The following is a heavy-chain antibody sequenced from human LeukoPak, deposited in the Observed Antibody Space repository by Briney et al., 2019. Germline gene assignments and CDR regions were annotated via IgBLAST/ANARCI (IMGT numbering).Heavy chain of an antibody. CDR1: GFIFKTYA. J-gene: IGHJ4*02. D-gene: IGHD5-12*01. V-gene: IGHV3-33*01. CDR2: IWYDGSNK. CDR3: ARDSPGYGGYSY. Sequence: PGGSLRLSCAASGFIFKTYAMHWVRQAPGKGLEWVTMIWYDGSNKYYGDSVKGRFAISRDNSKNTVYLQMNSLRVEDTAVYYCARDSPGYGGYSYWGQGTLVTVSS.